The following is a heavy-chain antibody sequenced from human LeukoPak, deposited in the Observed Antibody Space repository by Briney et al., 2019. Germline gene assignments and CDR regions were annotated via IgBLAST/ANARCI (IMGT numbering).Heavy chain of an antibody. Sequence: GGSLRLSCTVSGFAFSGYAMSWVRQAPGKGPEWVSSIGARGDVTYSADSVKGRFTISRDNSKNTLYLQMNSLRAEDTAVYYCAKDQFAGDYGDYPDAFDIWGQGTMVTVSS. V-gene: IGHV3-23*01. CDR2: IGARGDVT. D-gene: IGHD4-17*01. J-gene: IGHJ3*02. CDR1: GFAFSGYA. CDR3: AKDQFAGDYGDYPDAFDI.